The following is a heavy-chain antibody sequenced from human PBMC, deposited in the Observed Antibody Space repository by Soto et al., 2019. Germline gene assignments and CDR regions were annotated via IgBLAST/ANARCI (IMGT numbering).Heavy chain of an antibody. D-gene: IGHD3-10*01. J-gene: IGHJ6*02. CDR3: ARGYYGSGSGRYYYYGMDV. CDR2: IIPIFGTA. CDR1: GGTFSSYS. V-gene: IGHV1-69*13. Sequence: SVEVSCKASGGTFSSYSISWVLQAPGQGLEWMGGIIPIFGTANYAQKFQGRVTITADESTSTAYMELSSLRSEDTAVYYCARGYYGSGSGRYYYYGMDVWGQGTTVTVSS.